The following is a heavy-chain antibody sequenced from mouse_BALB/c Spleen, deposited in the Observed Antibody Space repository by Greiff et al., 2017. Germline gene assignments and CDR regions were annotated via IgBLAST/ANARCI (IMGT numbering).Heavy chain of an antibody. D-gene: IGHD1-1*01. CDR3: ARSSWSFDY. V-gene: IGHV1-87*01. J-gene: IGHJ2*01. CDR2: IYPGDGDT. Sequence: VKLQESGAELARPGASVKLSCKASGYTFTSYWMQWVKQRPGQGLEWIGAIYPGDGDTRYTQKFKGKATLTADKSSSTAYMQLSSLASEDSAVYYCARSSWSFDYWGQGTTLTVSS. CDR1: GYTFTSYW.